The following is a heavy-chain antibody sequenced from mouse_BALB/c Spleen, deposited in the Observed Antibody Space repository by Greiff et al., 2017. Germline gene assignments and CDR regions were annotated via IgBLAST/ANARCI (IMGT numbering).Heavy chain of an antibody. Sequence: VQLQQSGPELVKPGASVKMSCKASGYTFTSYVMHWVKQKPGQGLEWIGYINPYNDGTKYNEKFKGKATLTSDKSSSTAYMELSSLTSEDSAVYYCAREGAIQYYPYWYFDVWGAGTTVTVAS. V-gene: IGHV1-14*01. D-gene: IGHD1-2*01. CDR3: AREGAIQYYPYWYFDV. CDR2: INPYNDGT. CDR1: GYTFTSYV. J-gene: IGHJ1*01.